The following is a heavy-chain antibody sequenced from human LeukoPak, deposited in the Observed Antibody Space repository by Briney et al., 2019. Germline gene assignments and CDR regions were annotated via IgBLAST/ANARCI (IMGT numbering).Heavy chain of an antibody. CDR1: GFTFSNYW. V-gene: IGHV3-7*03. D-gene: IGHD3-22*01. CDR3: ARDPANYYDSSGYSDYYMDV. J-gene: IGHJ6*03. Sequence: GGSLRLSCAASGFTFSNYWMTWVRQAPGKGLEWVANIKQDGSEKYYVDSVKGRFTISRDNAKNSLYLQMNSLRAEDAALYYCARDPANYYDSSGYSDYYMDVWGKGTTVTVSS. CDR2: IKQDGSEK.